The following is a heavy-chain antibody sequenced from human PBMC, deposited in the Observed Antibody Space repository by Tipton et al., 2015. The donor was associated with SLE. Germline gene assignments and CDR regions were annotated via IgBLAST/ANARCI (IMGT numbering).Heavy chain of an antibody. CDR1: GFTFSSYG. V-gene: IGHV3-33*01. CDR3: ARVGTIFGEDY. J-gene: IGHJ4*02. CDR2: IWYDGSNK. D-gene: IGHD3-3*01. Sequence: SLRLSCAASGFTFSSYGMHWVRQASGKGLEWVAVIWYDGSNKYYADSVKGRFTISRDNSKNTLYLQMNSLRAEDTAVYYCARVGTIFGEDYWGQGTLVTVSS.